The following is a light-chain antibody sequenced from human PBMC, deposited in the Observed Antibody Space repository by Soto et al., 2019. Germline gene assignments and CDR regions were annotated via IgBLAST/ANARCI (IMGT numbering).Light chain of an antibody. V-gene: IGLV1-51*01. Sequence: QSVLTQPPSVPAAPGQRVTISCSGSSSNIGGNSVSWYQQLPGTAPKLLIYDDDKRPSGIPDRFSGSKSGTSATLGITGFQTGDEADHYCGSWDSRLSAYVFGTGTKVT. CDR3: GSWDSRLSAYV. CDR2: DDD. J-gene: IGLJ1*01. CDR1: SSNIGGNS.